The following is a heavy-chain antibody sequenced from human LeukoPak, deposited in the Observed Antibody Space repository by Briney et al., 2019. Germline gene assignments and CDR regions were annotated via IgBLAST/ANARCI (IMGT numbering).Heavy chain of an antibody. D-gene: IGHD6-19*01. CDR1: GYTFTGYY. Sequence: ASVKVSCKASGYTFTGYYMHWVRQAPGQGLEWMGWINPNSGGTNYAQKFQGRVTMTRDTSISTAYMELSRLRSDDTAVYYCARDYPGIAVADYWGQGTLVTVSS. J-gene: IGHJ4*02. CDR3: ARDYPGIAVADY. CDR2: INPNSGGT. V-gene: IGHV1-2*02.